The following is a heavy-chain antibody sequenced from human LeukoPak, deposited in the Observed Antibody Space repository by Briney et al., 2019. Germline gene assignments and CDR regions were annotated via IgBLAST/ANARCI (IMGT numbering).Heavy chain of an antibody. CDR3: ARVGYCSGGSCYGGNDY. CDR2: ISSSSSYI. Sequence: GGSLRLSCAASGFTFTDYYMNWVRQAPGKGLEWVSSISSSSSYIYYADSVKGRFTISRDNAKNSLYLQMNSLRAEDTAVYYCARVGYCSGGSCYGGNDYWGQGTLVTVSS. J-gene: IGHJ4*02. CDR1: GFTFTDYY. D-gene: IGHD2-15*01. V-gene: IGHV3-21*01.